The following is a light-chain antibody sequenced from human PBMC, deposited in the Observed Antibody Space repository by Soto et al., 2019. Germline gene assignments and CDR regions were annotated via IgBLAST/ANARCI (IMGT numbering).Light chain of an antibody. Sequence: DIQMTQSPSTLSASVGDRVTITCRASQSISSCLAWYQQKPGTDPKLLIYDASSLESGGPSRFSGSGSGTEFALPIRSLQPDDFATYYRQQNNSDWGTLGQGTKVEIK. CDR2: DAS. CDR3: QQNNSDWGT. V-gene: IGKV1-5*01. CDR1: QSISSC. J-gene: IGKJ1*01.